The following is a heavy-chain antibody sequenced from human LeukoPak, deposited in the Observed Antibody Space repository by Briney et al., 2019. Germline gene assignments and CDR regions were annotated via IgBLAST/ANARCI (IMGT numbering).Heavy chain of an antibody. J-gene: IGHJ4*02. Sequence: PGGSLRLSCAASGFTFSSYVMSWVRQAPGKGLEWVSSISNSGGSTYYADSVKGRFTISRDNSKNTLYLQMNSLRADDTAVYYCAKDTGYSTGWYAVDYWGQGTLVTVSS. CDR1: GFTFSSYV. V-gene: IGHV3-23*01. D-gene: IGHD6-19*01. CDR2: ISNSGGST. CDR3: AKDTGYSTGWYAVDY.